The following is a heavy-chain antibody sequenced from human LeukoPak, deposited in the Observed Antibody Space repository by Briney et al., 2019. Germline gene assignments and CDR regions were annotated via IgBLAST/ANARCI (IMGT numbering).Heavy chain of an antibody. CDR3: ASWAGGNEPVASFDY. CDR1: GYTFSGYY. Sequence: ASVKVSCKTSGYTFSGYYMHWMRQAPGQGLEWMGWINLNSGGTNYAQKFQGRVTMTRDTSIRTAYMELSRLRYDDTAAYYCASWAGGNEPVASFDYWGQGTLVIVSS. CDR2: INLNSGGT. V-gene: IGHV1-2*02. D-gene: IGHD1-14*01. J-gene: IGHJ4*02.